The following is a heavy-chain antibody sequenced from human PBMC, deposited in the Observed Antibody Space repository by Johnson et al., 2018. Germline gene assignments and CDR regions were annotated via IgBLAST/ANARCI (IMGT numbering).Heavy chain of an antibody. Sequence: QVQLVQSGGGLVKPGGSLRLSCTASGFTFSDYYMSWIRQAPGKGLEWVSYIHSSDSTILYADSVKGRFTISRDNAKNSLFLQMNSLRAEDTAVYYCARDREYRSTWYGFDQWGQGTLVTVSS. CDR3: ARDREYRSTWYGFDQ. J-gene: IGHJ4*02. V-gene: IGHV3-11*04. CDR1: GFTFSDYY. CDR2: IHSSDSTI. D-gene: IGHD6-13*01.